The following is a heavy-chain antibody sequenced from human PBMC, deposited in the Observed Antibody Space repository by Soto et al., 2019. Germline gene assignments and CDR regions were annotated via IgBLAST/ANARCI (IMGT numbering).Heavy chain of an antibody. Sequence: GGSLRLSCAASGFTFSSYSMNWVRQAPGKGLEWVSCIGSSSSYTYYADSVKGRFTISRDNAKNSLYLQMNSLRAEDTAVYYCTRDLGGPDYWGRGTSVTVSS. D-gene: IGHD3-16*01. CDR3: TRDLGGPDY. J-gene: IGHJ4*02. CDR2: IGSSSSYT. CDR1: GFTFSSYS. V-gene: IGHV3-21*01.